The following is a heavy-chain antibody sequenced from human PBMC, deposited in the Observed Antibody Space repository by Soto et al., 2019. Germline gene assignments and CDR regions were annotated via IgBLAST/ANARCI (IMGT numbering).Heavy chain of an antibody. CDR1: GYSFTKYA. J-gene: IGHJ4*02. CDR3: ARGGTYSYAFFDY. D-gene: IGHD3-16*01. Sequence: QVHLVQSGAEVKKPGASVKVSCKASGYSFTKYAIQWVRQAPGQSLEWMGWINAGNGDTEYSHKFQGTVTITTDTSATTAYLELNNLRSEDTAVYYCARGGTYSYAFFDYWVKGTLVTVSS. V-gene: IGHV1-3*01. CDR2: INAGNGDT.